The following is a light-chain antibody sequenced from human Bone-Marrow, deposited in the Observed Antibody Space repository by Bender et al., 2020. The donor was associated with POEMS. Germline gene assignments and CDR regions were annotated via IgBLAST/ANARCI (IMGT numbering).Light chain of an antibody. CDR3: AVWDDSLNGWV. Sequence: QSVLTQPPSASGTPGQRVTISCSGGSSNIGAHAVNWYQHLPGTAPPLLIYSSHRRPAEVPDRFSGSRSGTSASLAISRLQSEDEADYYCAVWDDSLNGWVFGGGTNLTVL. J-gene: IGLJ3*02. CDR1: SSNIGAHA. CDR2: SSH. V-gene: IGLV1-44*01.